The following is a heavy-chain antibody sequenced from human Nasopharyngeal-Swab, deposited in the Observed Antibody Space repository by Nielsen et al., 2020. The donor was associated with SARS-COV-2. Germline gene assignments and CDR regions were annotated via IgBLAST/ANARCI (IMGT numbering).Heavy chain of an antibody. D-gene: IGHD2-2*01. CDR2: ISSSSSYI. V-gene: IGHV3-21*01. CDR1: GFTFSSYS. Sequence: GESLKISCAASGFTFSSYSMNWVRQAPGKGLEWVSSISSSSSYIYYADSMKGRFTISRDNAKNSLYLQMNSLRAEDTAVYYCARGQYCSSTSCYARGYYYYYGMDVWGQGTTVTVSS. J-gene: IGHJ6*02. CDR3: ARGQYCSSTSCYARGYYYYYGMDV.